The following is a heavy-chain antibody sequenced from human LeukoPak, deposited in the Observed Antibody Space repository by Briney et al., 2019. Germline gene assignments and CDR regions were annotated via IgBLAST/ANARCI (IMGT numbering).Heavy chain of an antibody. CDR1: GFTFSSYS. J-gene: IGHJ4*02. D-gene: IGHD2-15*01. Sequence: GGSLRLSCAASGFTFSSYSMNWVRQAPGKGLEWVSYISSSSSTIYYADSVKGRFTISRDNAENSLYLQMNSLRAEDTAVYYCARDKWFPRYCSGGSCYSGPDYWGQGTLVTVSS. V-gene: IGHV3-48*01. CDR2: ISSSSSTI. CDR3: ARDKWFPRYCSGGSCYSGPDY.